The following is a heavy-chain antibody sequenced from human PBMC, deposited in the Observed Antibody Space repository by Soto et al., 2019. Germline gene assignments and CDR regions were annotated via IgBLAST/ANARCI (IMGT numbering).Heavy chain of an antibody. Sequence: GGSLRLSCAASGFTFSSYGMHWVRQAPGKGLEWVAVISYDGSNKYYADSVKGRFTISRDNSKNTLYLQMNSLRAEDTAVYYCAKVGPRKSGSYYTEVGSRDYWGQGTLVTVSS. CDR2: ISYDGSNK. V-gene: IGHV3-30*18. CDR3: AKVGPRKSGSYYTEVGSRDY. D-gene: IGHD3-10*01. J-gene: IGHJ4*02. CDR1: GFTFSSYG.